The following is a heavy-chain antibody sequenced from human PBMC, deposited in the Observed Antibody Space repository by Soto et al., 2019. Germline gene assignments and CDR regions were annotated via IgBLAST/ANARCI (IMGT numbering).Heavy chain of an antibody. J-gene: IGHJ5*02. Sequence: GGSLRLSCAASGFTFSSYAMSWVRQAPGKGLEWVAVISYDGSNKYYADSVKGRFTISRDNSKNTLYLQMNSLRAEDTAVYYCARDNFVATIQGPWFDPWGQGTLVTVSS. CDR1: GFTFSSYA. D-gene: IGHD5-12*01. CDR2: ISYDGSNK. CDR3: ARDNFVATIQGPWFDP. V-gene: IGHV3-30-3*01.